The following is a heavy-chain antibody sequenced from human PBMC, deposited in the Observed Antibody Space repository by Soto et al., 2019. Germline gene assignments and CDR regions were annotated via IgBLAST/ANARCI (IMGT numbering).Heavy chain of an antibody. D-gene: IGHD6-19*01. V-gene: IGHV4-34*01. CDR2: INHSGST. Sequence: SETLSLTCDVYGGCFSGYYWSWIRQPPGKGLEWIGEINHSGSTNYNPSHKSRVNISVDTSKNQFSLKLSSVTAADTAVYYGARGPYSSGSIWGQGTMVTVSS. CDR1: GGCFSGYY. J-gene: IGHJ3*02. CDR3: ARGPYSSGSI.